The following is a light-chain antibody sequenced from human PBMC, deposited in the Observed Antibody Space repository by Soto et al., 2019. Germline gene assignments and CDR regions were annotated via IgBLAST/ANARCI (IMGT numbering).Light chain of an antibody. J-gene: IGLJ1*01. CDR3: SSYTSDSSYV. CDR2: AVS. Sequence: QSVLTQPASVSGSPGQSITISCTGTSSDVGLYDYVSWYQQHPGKAPQLMIYAVSNRPSGVSNRSSASKSGNTAPLFISGLQAEDEADYYCSSYTSDSSYVFGSGTKVTVL. CDR1: SSDVGLYDY. V-gene: IGLV2-14*01.